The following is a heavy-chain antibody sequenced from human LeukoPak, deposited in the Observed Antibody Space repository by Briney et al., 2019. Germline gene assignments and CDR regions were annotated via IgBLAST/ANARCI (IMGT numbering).Heavy chain of an antibody. CDR3: ARGETWIPHY. CDR2: IIPIFGTA. J-gene: IGHJ4*02. Sequence: SVKISCKASGGTFSSYAISWVRQAPGQGLEWMGGIIPIFGTANYAQKFQGRVTITADESTSTAYMELSSLRSEDTAMYYCARGETWIPHYWGQGTLVTVSS. V-gene: IGHV1-69*01. D-gene: IGHD5-18*01. CDR1: GGTFSSYA.